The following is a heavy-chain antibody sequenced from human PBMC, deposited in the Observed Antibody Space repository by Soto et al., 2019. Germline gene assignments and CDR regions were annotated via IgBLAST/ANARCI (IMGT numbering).Heavy chain of an antibody. D-gene: IGHD3-16*02. Sequence: GGSVRLSCAASVFTFSNYAMNWVRQAPGKGLEWVSGFGVGGNYIYYADSVKGRFTISRDNSKNTLYLQMNSLRSEDTAVYYCARNRLDYDYVWGSYRITPLDYWGQGTLVTVSS. CDR1: VFTFSNYA. CDR3: ARNRLDYDYVWGSYRITPLDY. V-gene: IGHV3-23*01. J-gene: IGHJ4*02. CDR2: FGVGGNYI.